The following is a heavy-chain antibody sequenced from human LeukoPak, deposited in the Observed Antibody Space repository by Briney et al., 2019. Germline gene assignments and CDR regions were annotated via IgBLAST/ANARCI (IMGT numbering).Heavy chain of an antibody. CDR2: ISCSGVST. D-gene: IGHD2-15*01. Sequence: GGSLRLSCAASGFTFSSYAMNWVRQAPGKGLEWVSAISCSGVSTYNADSVKGRFTISRDNAKNTLYLQMNSLRAEDTAVYYCARDGGRGYCSGGSCYYFDYWGQGTLVTVSS. CDR1: GFTFSSYA. CDR3: ARDGGRGYCSGGSCYYFDY. V-gene: IGHV3-23*01. J-gene: IGHJ4*02.